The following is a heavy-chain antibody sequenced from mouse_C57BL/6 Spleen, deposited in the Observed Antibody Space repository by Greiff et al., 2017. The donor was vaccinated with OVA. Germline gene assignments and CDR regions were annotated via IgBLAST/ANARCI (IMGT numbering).Heavy chain of an antibody. CDR1: GYTFTDYN. J-gene: IGHJ2*01. V-gene: IGHV1-22*01. CDR3: ASNPDGYLFDY. Sequence: VQLKQSGPELVKPGASVKMSCKASGYTFTDYNMHWVKQSHGKSLEWIGYINPNNGGTSYNQKFKGKATLTVNKSSSTAYMELRSLTSEDSAVYYCASNPDGYLFDYWGQGTTLTVSS. CDR2: INPNNGGT. D-gene: IGHD2-3*01.